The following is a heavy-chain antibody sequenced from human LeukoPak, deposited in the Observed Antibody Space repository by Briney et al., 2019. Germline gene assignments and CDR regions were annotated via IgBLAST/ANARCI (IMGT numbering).Heavy chain of an antibody. J-gene: IGHJ4*02. CDR1: GGSISSYY. CDR2: IYYSGST. D-gene: IGHD3-22*01. CDR3: ARDRYYYDSRRTRYFDY. V-gene: IGHV4-59*01. Sequence: PSETLSLTCTVSGGSISSYYWSWIRQPPGKGLEWIGYIYYSGSTNYNPSLKSRVTISVDTSKNQSSLKLSSVTAADTAVYYCARDRYYYDSRRTRYFDYWGQGTLVTVSS.